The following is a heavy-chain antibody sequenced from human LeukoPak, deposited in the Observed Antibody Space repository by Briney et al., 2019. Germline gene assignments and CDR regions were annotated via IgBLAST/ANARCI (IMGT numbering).Heavy chain of an antibody. CDR3: ARHGEEDGYNAKSPDH. D-gene: IGHD5-24*01. J-gene: IGHJ4*02. CDR1: GGSIRSSNCY. V-gene: IGHV4-39*01. Sequence: SETLSLTCSVSGGSIRSSNCYWGWIRQPPGMGLEWIGSIFDRGTTYYDPSLKSRVTISVDTSKNQFSLRLTSVTAADTAVYFCARHGEEDGYNAKSPDHWGQGTLVTVSS. CDR2: IFDRGTT.